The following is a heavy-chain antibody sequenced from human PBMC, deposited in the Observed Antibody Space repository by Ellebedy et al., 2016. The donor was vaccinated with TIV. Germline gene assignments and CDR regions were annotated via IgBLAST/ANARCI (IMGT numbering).Heavy chain of an antibody. J-gene: IGHJ3*02. CDR3: ATSYDSSGYYDDDAFDI. CDR1: GGSISTYY. Sequence: MPSETLSLTCTVPGGSISTYYWSWIRQPPGKGLEWIGYIYYSGSTKYNPSLKSRVTMSVDTSKKQFSMNLSSVTAADTAVYYCATSYDSSGYYDDDAFDIWGQGTMVTVSS. CDR2: IYYSGST. V-gene: IGHV4-59*01. D-gene: IGHD3-22*01.